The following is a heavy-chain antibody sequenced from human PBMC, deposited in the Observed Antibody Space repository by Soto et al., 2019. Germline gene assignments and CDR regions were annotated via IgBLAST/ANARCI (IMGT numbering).Heavy chain of an antibody. CDR2: ISRGGGST. CDR1: GFNFSTYA. V-gene: IGHV3-23*01. J-gene: IGHJ3*02. D-gene: IGHD4-17*01. CDR3: ARETVTTGGGAFDI. Sequence: EVQLLESGGGLVQPGGSLRLSCAAAGFNFSTYAMTWVRQAPGKGLEWVSSISRGGGSTYYADSVKGRFTISRDNSKNTLYLQMNSLRAEDTAVYYCARETVTTGGGAFDIWGQGTMVTVSS.